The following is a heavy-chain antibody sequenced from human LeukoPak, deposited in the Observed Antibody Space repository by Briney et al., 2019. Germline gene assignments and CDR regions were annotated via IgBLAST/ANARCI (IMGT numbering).Heavy chain of an antibody. Sequence: GGSLRLSCAASGFTFCSYAMHWVREARGKGLEWVAVISYVGSNKYYADSVKGRFTISRDNSKNTLYLQMNSLRAEDTAVYYCAREDCGGDCFAYYFDYWGQGTLVTVSS. V-gene: IGHV3-30-3*01. CDR1: GFTFCSYA. CDR3: AREDCGGDCFAYYFDY. CDR2: ISYVGSNK. J-gene: IGHJ4*02. D-gene: IGHD2-21*02.